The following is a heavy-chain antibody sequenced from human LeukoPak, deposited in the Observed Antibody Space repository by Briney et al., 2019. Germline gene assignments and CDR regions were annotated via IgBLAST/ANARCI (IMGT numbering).Heavy chain of an antibody. V-gene: IGHV1-69*01. CDR3: ARAKADIVATLGGFDY. D-gene: IGHD5-12*01. CDR2: IIPIFGTA. CDR1: GGTFSSYA. J-gene: IGHJ4*02. Sequence: SVKVSCKASGGTFSSYAISWVRQAPGQGLEWMGGIIPIFGTANYAQKFQGRVTITADESTSTAYMEPSSLRSEDTAVYYCARAKADIVATLGGFDYWGQGTLVTVSS.